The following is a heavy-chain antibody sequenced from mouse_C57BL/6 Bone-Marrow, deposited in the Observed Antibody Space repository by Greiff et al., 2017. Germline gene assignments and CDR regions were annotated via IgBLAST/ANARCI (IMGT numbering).Heavy chain of an antibody. CDR1: GYTFTSYW. Sequence: QVQLQQPGAELVRPGSSVKLSCKASGYTFTSYWMHWVKQRPIQGLEWIGNIDPSDSETHYNQKFKDKATLTVDKSSSTAYMQLSSLTSEDSAVYYCARIEYDLAWFAYWGQGTLVTVSA. J-gene: IGHJ3*01. CDR2: IDPSDSET. D-gene: IGHD2-4*01. CDR3: ARIEYDLAWFAY. V-gene: IGHV1-52*01.